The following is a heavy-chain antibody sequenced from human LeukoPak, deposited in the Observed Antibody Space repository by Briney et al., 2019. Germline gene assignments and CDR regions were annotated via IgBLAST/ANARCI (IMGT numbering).Heavy chain of an antibody. CDR1: GFTVSSNY. V-gene: IGHV3-53*01. J-gene: IGHJ4*02. CDR3: ARDRDARYLDY. CDR2: IYSGGST. D-gene: IGHD6-6*01. Sequence: GGSLRLSCAASGFTVSSNYMSWVRQAPGKGLEWVSVIYSGGSTYYADSVKGRFTISRDNSKNTLYLQMNSLRAEDTAVYYCARDRDARYLDYWGQGTLVTVSS.